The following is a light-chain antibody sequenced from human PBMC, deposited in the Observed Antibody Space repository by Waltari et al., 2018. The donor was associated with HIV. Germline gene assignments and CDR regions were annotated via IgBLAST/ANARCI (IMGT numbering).Light chain of an antibody. Sequence: QSALTQPRSVSGSPGQSFTIPCTGTSSDVGGYNYVSWYQQHPGKAPKLMIYDGSKRPSGVPDRFSGSKSGNTASLTISGLQAEDEADYYCCSYAGSYPLFGGGTKLTVL. CDR1: SSDVGGYNY. CDR2: DGS. V-gene: IGLV2-11*01. J-gene: IGLJ2*01. CDR3: CSYAGSYPL.